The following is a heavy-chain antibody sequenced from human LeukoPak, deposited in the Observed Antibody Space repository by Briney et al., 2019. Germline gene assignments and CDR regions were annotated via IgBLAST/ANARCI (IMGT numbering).Heavy chain of an antibody. D-gene: IGHD3-9*01. CDR2: ISSSSSYI. CDR3: AKVTGGWYYDILTGSNYFDY. CDR1: RFTFSSYS. J-gene: IGHJ4*02. Sequence: PGGSLRLSCAASRFTFSSYSMNWVRQAPGKGLEWVSSISSSSSYIYYADSVKGRFAISRDNAKNSLYLQMNSLRAKDTAVYYCAKVTGGWYYDILTGSNYFDYWGQGTLVTVSS. V-gene: IGHV3-21*01.